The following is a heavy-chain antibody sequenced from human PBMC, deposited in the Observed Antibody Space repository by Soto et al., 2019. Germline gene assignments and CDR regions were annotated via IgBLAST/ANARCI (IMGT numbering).Heavy chain of an antibody. V-gene: IGHV1-3*01. Sequence: ASVKVSCKASGYIFTSYAMHWVRQAPGQRPEWMGWINAGNGNTKYAQNLLDRVTFTRDTSASTVYMELSSLRYEDTAVYYCARGNTATADYWGQGTLVTVSS. D-gene: IGHD2-21*02. J-gene: IGHJ4*02. CDR3: ARGNTATADY. CDR2: INAGNGNT. CDR1: GYIFTSYA.